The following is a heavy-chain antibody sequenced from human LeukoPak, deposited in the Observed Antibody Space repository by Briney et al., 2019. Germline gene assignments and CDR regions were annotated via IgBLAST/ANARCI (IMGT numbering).Heavy chain of an antibody. CDR3: AKRASTSSKYFDY. CDR2: ISDSGGST. D-gene: IGHD2-2*01. Sequence: GGSLRLSCEASGFIFSSYAMTWVRQAPGKGLEWVSVISDSGGSTYYADSVKGRFTISRDNSKNTLYLQMNSLRAEDTAVYYCAKRASTSSKYFDYWGQGTLVTVSS. J-gene: IGHJ4*02. V-gene: IGHV3-23*01. CDR1: GFIFSSYA.